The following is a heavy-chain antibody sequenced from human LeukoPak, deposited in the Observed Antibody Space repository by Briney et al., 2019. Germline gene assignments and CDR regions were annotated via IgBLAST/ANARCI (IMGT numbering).Heavy chain of an antibody. CDR2: IYYSGST. Sequence: PSETLSLTCTVSGGSISSYYWSWIRQPPGKGLEWIGYIYYSGSTNYNPSLKSRVTISVDTSKNQFSLKLSSVTAADTAVYYCARAQWELGAFDIWGQGTMVTVSS. CDR1: GGSISSYY. D-gene: IGHD1-26*01. CDR3: ARAQWELGAFDI. V-gene: IGHV4-59*01. J-gene: IGHJ3*02.